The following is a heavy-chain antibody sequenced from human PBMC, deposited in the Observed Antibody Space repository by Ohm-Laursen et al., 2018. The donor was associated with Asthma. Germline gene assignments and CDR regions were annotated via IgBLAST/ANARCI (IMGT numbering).Heavy chain of an antibody. V-gene: IGHV3-30*04. J-gene: IGHJ4*02. CDR2: ISYDGSNK. CDR3: ARDVGFGDRIAAPFDY. CDR1: GFTFSSYA. D-gene: IGHD3-10*01. Sequence: SLRLSCAASGFTFSSYAMHWVRQAPGKGLEWVAVISYDGSNKYYADSVKGRFTISRDNSKNTLYLQMNSLRAEDTAVYYCARDVGFGDRIAAPFDYWGQGTLVTVSS.